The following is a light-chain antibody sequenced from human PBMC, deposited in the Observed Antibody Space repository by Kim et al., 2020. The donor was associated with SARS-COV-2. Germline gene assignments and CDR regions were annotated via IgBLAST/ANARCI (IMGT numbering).Light chain of an antibody. CDR3: SSYTISSTLV. CDR1: SSDVGGYNY. CDR2: DVS. J-gene: IGLJ1*01. Sequence: QSALTQPASVSGSPGKSITISCTGPSSDVGGYNYVPWYQQHPGKAPKLMIYDVSDRPSGVSNRFSGSKSGNTASLTISGLQAEDEADYYCSSYTISSTLVFGTGTKVTVL. V-gene: IGLV2-14*03.